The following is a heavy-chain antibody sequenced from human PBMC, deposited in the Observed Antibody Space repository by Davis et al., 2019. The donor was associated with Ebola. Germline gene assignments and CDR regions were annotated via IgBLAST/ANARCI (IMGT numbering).Heavy chain of an antibody. D-gene: IGHD3-16*01. J-gene: IGHJ4*02. Sequence: MPSETLSLTCTVSGGSISSSSYYWGWIRQPPGKGLEWIGSIYYSGSTHYNPSLKSRVTISVDTSKNQFSLKLSSVTAADTAVYYCARGPRFIPRGEFDYWGQGTLVTVSS. CDR1: GGSISSSSYY. V-gene: IGHV4-39*01. CDR2: IYYSGST. CDR3: ARGPRFIPRGEFDY.